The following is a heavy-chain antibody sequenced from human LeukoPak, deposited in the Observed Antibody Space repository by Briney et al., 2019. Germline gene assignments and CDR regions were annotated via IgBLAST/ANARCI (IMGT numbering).Heavy chain of an antibody. CDR3: ARDRGPSSGRNWFDP. D-gene: IGHD3-22*01. J-gene: IGHJ5*02. V-gene: IGHV1-2*02. Sequence: GASVKVSCKASGYTFTGYYMHWVRQAPGQGLEWMGWINPNSGGTNYAQKFQGRVTMTRDTSISTAYMELSRLRSDDTAAYYCARDRGPSSGRNWFDPWGQGTLVTVSS. CDR1: GYTFTGYY. CDR2: INPNSGGT.